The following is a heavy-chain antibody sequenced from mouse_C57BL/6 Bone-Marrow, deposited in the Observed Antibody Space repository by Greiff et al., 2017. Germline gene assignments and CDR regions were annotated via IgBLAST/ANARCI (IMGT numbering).Heavy chain of an antibody. J-gene: IGHJ4*01. CDR3: ASTVVATGAMDY. D-gene: IGHD1-1*01. V-gene: IGHV5-4*01. CDR2: ISDGGSYT. CDR1: GFTFSSYA. Sequence: EVHLVESGGGLVKPGGSLKLSCAASGFTFSSYAMSWVRQTPEKRLEWVATISDGGSYTYYPDNVKGRFTISRDNAKNNLYLQMSHLKSEDTAMYYCASTVVATGAMDYWGQGTSGTVSS.